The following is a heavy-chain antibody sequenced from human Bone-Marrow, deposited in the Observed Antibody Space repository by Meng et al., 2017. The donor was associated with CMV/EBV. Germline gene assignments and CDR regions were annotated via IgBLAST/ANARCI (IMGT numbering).Heavy chain of an antibody. J-gene: IGHJ4*02. V-gene: IGHV3-66*01. CDR1: GVIVGRTY. CDR2: IYSDGTT. Sequence: SGVIVGRTYLSWVRQAPGKGLEWVAVIYSDGTTNYADSVTGRFTISRDNSKNTLYLQMNSLRAEDTAVYYCAKDPWGFPGRQEVMADYWGQGTLVTVSS. CDR3: AKDPWGFPGRQEVMADY. D-gene: IGHD7-27*01.